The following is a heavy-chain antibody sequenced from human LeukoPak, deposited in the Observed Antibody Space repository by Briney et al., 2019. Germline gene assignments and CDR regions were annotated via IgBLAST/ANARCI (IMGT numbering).Heavy chain of an antibody. CDR2: IYPDDSDT. V-gene: IGHV5-51*01. Sequence: RGASLKISCKGSGSIFTSYWIGWVRQLPGKGLEWMGIIYPDDSDTRYSPSFEGQVIISVDKSISTAYLQWSSLKDSDTATYYCARHGHCTNGVCYSNYYYYMDLWGKGPTVTVSS. J-gene: IGHJ6*03. D-gene: IGHD2-8*01. CDR3: ARHGHCTNGVCYSNYYYYMDL. CDR1: GSIFTSYW.